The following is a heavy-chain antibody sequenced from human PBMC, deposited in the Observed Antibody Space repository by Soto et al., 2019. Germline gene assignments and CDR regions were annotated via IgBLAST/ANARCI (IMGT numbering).Heavy chain of an antibody. V-gene: IGHV2-26*01. D-gene: IGHD2-2*01. Sequence: QVTLKESGPVLVKPTETLTLTCTVSGFSLSNARMGVSWIRQPRGKALEWLAHIFSNDEKSYSTSLKSRLTISKDTSKSQVVLNMANMDPVDTATYYCARIQKHIVVVPAADYFDNWGQGTLVPVSS. CDR1: GFSLSNARMG. CDR2: IFSNDEK. J-gene: IGHJ4*02. CDR3: ARIQKHIVVVPAADYFDN.